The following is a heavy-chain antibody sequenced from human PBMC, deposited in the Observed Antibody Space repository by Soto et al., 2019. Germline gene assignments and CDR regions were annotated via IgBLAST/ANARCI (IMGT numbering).Heavy chain of an antibody. CDR2: IYSSGAT. D-gene: IGHD2-21*02. V-gene: IGHV4-4*07. J-gene: IGHJ4*02. CDR3: ARGPFCGVDCYFDV. CDR1: GGSIRSFY. Sequence: QVLLQEPGPRLVKPSETLSLTCSVAGGSIRSFYWSWVRQPAGKGLEWIGRIYSSGATDYNPSLRSRVTMSVDTSTDQVSLKLASVTATDTAVYFCARGPFCGVDCYFDVWGQGTHVSVSS.